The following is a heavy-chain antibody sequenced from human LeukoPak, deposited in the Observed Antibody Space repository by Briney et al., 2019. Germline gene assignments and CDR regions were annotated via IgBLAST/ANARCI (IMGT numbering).Heavy chain of an antibody. CDR3: AKSSKDPYYYYYMDV. CDR2: ISWNSGSI. CDR1: GFTFSSYW. J-gene: IGHJ6*03. Sequence: GGSLRLSCAASGFTFSSYWMHWVRQAPGKGLEWVSGISWNSGSIGYADSVKGRFTISRDNAKNSLYLQMNSLRAEDMALYYCAKSSKDPYYYYYMDVWGKGTTVTVPS. V-gene: IGHV3-9*03. D-gene: IGHD4-11*01.